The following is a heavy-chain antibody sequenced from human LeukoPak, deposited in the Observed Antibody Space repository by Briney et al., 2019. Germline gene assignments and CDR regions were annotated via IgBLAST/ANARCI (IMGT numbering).Heavy chain of an antibody. V-gene: IGHV1-69*13. Sequence: GASVKVSCKASGGTFSSYAISWVRQAPGQGLEWMGGIIPIFGTANYAQKFQGRVTITADESTSTAYMELSSLRSEDTAVYYCARDIQHDYGGNSEVGVGRPLDYWGQGTLVTVSS. CDR3: ARDIQHDYGGNSEVGVGRPLDY. CDR1: GGTFSSYA. J-gene: IGHJ4*02. D-gene: IGHD4-23*01. CDR2: IIPIFGTA.